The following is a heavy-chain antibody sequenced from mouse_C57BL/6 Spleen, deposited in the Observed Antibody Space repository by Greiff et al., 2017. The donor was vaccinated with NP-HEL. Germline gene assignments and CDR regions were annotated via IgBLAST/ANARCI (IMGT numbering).Heavy chain of an antibody. D-gene: IGHD3-2*02. CDR2: INPYNGGT. CDR1: GYTFTDYY. Sequence: EVQLQQSGPVLVKPGASVKMSCKASGYTFTDYYMNWVKQSHGKSLEWIGVINPYNGGTSYNQKFKGKATLTVDKSSSTAYMELNSLTSEDSVVYYCARGEVAQGVDYWGQGTTLTVSS. J-gene: IGHJ2*01. CDR3: ARGEVAQGVDY. V-gene: IGHV1-19*01.